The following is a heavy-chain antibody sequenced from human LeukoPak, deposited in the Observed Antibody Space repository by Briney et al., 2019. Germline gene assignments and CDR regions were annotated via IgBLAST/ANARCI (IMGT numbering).Heavy chain of an antibody. CDR3: ARGRGASFDY. CDR2: INHSGST. J-gene: IGHJ4*02. CDR1: GGSFSGYY. D-gene: IGHD1-26*01. V-gene: IGHV4-34*01. Sequence: SETLSLTCAVYGGSFSGYYWSWIRQPPGKGLEWIGEINHSGSTNHNPSLKSRVTISVDTSKNQFSLKLSSVTAADTAVYYCARGRGASFDYWGQGTLVTVSS.